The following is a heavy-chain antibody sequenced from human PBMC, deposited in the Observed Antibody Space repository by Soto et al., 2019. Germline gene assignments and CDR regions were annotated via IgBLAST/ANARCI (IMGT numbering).Heavy chain of an antibody. CDR3: ARSPDSSGYYPRVGYIYGIGIEMDV. D-gene: IGHD3-22*01. V-gene: IGHV4-4*02. CDR2: IYHSGST. J-gene: IGHJ6*02. CDR1: GGSISSSNW. Sequence: SETLSLTCAVSGGSISSSNWWSWVRQPPGKGLEWIGEIYHSGSTNYNPSLKSRVTISVNKSKNQFSLKLSSVTAADTAVYYCARSPDSSGYYPRVGYIYGIGIEMDVWGQGTTVTVSS.